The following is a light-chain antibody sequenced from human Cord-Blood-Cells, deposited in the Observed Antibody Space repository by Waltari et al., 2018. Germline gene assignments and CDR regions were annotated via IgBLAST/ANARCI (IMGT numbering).Light chain of an antibody. Sequence: QSVLTQPPSASGTPGQRVTISCSGSSSHIGSNTVNWYQQLPGTAPKLLIYRNNQRPSGVPYRFSGAKSCTSASLAISGLQAEDEADYYCAAWDDSLNGYVFGTGTKVTVL. V-gene: IGLV1-44*01. CDR1: SSHIGSNT. J-gene: IGLJ1*01. CDR3: AAWDDSLNGYV. CDR2: RNN.